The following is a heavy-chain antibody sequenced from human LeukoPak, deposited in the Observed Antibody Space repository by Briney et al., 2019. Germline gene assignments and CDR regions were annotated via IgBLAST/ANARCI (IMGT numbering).Heavy chain of an antibody. J-gene: IGHJ4*02. CDR3: ATGTTGGYGSGSYFLFDY. Sequence: ASVTVSCTVSGYTLTELYMNWVRQAPGKGLEWMGGFDPEDGETIYAQKFQGRVTMTEDTSTDTAYMELSSLRSEDTAVYYCATGTTGGYGSGSYFLFDYWGQGTLVTVSS. CDR1: GYTLTELY. CDR2: FDPEDGET. D-gene: IGHD3-10*01. V-gene: IGHV1-24*01.